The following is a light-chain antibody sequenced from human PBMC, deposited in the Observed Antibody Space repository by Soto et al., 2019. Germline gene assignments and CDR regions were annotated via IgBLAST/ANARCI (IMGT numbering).Light chain of an antibody. Sequence: DIQMTQSPSSRSASVGDRVTITCQASQDITNYLNWYQQKPGKAPKLLIYAASSLQSGVPSRFCGSGSGTDFTLTISSLQPEDFATYYCQQSYSTPLTFGGGTKVDIK. J-gene: IGKJ4*01. V-gene: IGKV1-39*01. CDR1: QDITNY. CDR2: AAS. CDR3: QQSYSTPLT.